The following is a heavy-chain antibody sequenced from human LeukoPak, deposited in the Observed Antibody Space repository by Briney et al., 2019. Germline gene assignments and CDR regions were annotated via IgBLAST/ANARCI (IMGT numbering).Heavy chain of an antibody. Sequence: GGSLRLSCAASGFTVSSNYMSWVREAPGKGLEGVAVIYSGGSTYYADSVKGRFTISRDNSKNTLYLQMNSLRAEDTAVYYCARSRIQLWLRASDDAFDIWGQGTMVTVSS. J-gene: IGHJ3*02. CDR2: IYSGGST. V-gene: IGHV3-53*01. D-gene: IGHD5-18*01. CDR1: GFTVSSNY. CDR3: ARSRIQLWLRASDDAFDI.